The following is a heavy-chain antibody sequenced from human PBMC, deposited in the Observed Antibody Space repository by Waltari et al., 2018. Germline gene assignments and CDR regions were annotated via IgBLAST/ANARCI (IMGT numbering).Heavy chain of an antibody. J-gene: IGHJ3*02. V-gene: IGHV3-74*01. Sequence: EVQLVESGGGLVQPGGSLSLSCAASGFTFSSYWMHWVRQAPGKGLVWVSRINSDGSSTAYADSVKGRFTISRDTAKNTLYLQMNSLRVDDTAVYYCAKSSGYYSTDAFDIWGQGTMVTVSS. CDR2: INSDGSST. CDR1: GFTFSSYW. D-gene: IGHD3-22*01. CDR3: AKSSGYYSTDAFDI.